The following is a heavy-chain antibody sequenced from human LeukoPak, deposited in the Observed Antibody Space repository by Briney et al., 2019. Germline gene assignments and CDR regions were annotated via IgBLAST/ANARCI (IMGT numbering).Heavy chain of an antibody. CDR2: IYSGGST. CDR3: ARELFGVASSPYYYYGMDV. Sequence: QPGGSLRLSCAASGFTVSSNYMSWVRQAPGEGLEWVSVIYSGGSTYYADSVKGRFTISRDNSKNTLYLQMNSLRAEDTAVYYCARELFGVASSPYYYYGMDVWGQGTTVTVSS. D-gene: IGHD3-3*01. V-gene: IGHV3-53*01. CDR1: GFTVSSNY. J-gene: IGHJ6*02.